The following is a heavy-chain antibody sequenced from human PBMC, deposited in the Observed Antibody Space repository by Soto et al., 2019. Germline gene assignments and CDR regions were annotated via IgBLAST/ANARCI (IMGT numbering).Heavy chain of an antibody. V-gene: IGHV4-59*01. D-gene: IGHD2-8*01. CDR2: AYYSGST. Sequence: LSLTCTVSGGSISHYYWSWIRQSPGKGLEWIGYAYYSGSTDYNPSLKSRVTMSVDTSKNQVSLKLNSVTTADTAVYYCARDRSTYGGGGTGEVKENWFDPWGPGTLVTVS. CDR3: ARDRSTYGGGGTGEVKENWFDP. CDR1: GGSISHYY. J-gene: IGHJ5*02.